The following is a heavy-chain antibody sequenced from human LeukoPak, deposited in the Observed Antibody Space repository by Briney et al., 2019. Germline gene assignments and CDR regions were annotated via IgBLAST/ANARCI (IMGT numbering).Heavy chain of an antibody. D-gene: IGHD3-10*01. CDR1: GGSFSGYY. Sequence: PSETLSLTCAVYGGSFSGYYWSWIRQPPGKGLEWIGEINHSGSTNYNPSLKSRVTISVDTSKNQFSLKLSSVTAADTAVYYCAREAPYHNVLPPRSSWFDPWGQGTLVTVSS. CDR2: INHSGST. V-gene: IGHV4-34*01. J-gene: IGHJ5*02. CDR3: AREAPYHNVLPPRSSWFDP.